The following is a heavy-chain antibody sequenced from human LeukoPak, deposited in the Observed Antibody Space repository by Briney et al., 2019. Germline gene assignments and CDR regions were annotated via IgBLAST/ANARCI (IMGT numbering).Heavy chain of an antibody. CDR3: ARDLNWLLFDY. CDR1: GFTFSSYV. V-gene: IGHV3-74*01. D-gene: IGHD3-9*01. CDR2: LSSDESFT. J-gene: IGHJ4*02. Sequence: GESLRLSCAASGFTFSSYVMHWVRQAPGKGLVWVARLSSDESFTSYADPVKGRFTISRDNAKNTLYLQMNSLRAEDTAVYYCARDLNWLLFDYWGQGTLVTVSS.